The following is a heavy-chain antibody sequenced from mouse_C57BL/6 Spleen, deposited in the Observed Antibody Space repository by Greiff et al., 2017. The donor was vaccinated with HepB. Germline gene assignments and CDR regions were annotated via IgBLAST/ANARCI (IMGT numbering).Heavy chain of an antibody. D-gene: IGHD4-1*01. CDR1: GYTFTDYE. Sequence: VQLQQSGAELVRPGASVTLSCKASGYTFTDYEMHWVKQTPVHGLEWIGAIDPETGGTAYNQKFKGKAILTADKSSSTAYMELRSLTSEDSAVYYCTRVWDGDYYYFDYWGQGTTLTVSS. CDR3: TRVWDGDYYYFDY. J-gene: IGHJ2*01. V-gene: IGHV1-15*01. CDR2: IDPETGGT.